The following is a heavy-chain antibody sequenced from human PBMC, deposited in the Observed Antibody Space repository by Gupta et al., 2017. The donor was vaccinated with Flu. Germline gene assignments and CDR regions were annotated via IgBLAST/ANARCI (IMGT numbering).Heavy chain of an antibody. Sequence: QVQLQESGPGLVKPSQTLSPTCTVSGASISSSSYYWSWIRQSAGRGLEWIGRISTSGNTDYNPSLRRRLTISIDTSKNQFSLKLNSVTAADTAMYYCAKGRVEDFDAFDIWGQGTVVTVSS. CDR3: AKGRVEDFDAFDI. J-gene: IGHJ3*02. CDR1: GASISSSSYY. V-gene: IGHV4-61*02. CDR2: ISTSGNT.